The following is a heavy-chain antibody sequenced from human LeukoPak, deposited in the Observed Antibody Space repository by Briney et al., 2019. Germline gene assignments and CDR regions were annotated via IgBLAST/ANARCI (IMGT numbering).Heavy chain of an antibody. Sequence: PSETLSLTCTVSSGSISSYYWSWIRQPPGKGLEWIGYIYYSGSTNYNPSLKSRVTISVDTSKNQFSLKLSSVTAADTAVYYCARDHHLRGCDYWGQGTLVTVSS. CDR3: ARDHHLRGCDY. J-gene: IGHJ4*02. CDR1: SGSISSYY. V-gene: IGHV4-59*01. D-gene: IGHD6-19*01. CDR2: IYYSGST.